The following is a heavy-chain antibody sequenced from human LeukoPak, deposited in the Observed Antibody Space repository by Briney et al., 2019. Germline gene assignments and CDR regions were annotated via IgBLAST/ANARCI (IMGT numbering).Heavy chain of an antibody. CDR1: GGSISSYY. CDR2: IYTSGST. D-gene: IGHD6-19*01. Sequence: SETLSLTCTVSGGSISSYYWSWIRQPAGKGLEWIGRIYTSGSTNYNPSLKSRVTMSVGTSKNQFSLKLSSVTAADTAVYYCARGDAIAVAGNFDYWGQGTLVTVSS. J-gene: IGHJ4*02. V-gene: IGHV4-4*07. CDR3: ARGDAIAVAGNFDY.